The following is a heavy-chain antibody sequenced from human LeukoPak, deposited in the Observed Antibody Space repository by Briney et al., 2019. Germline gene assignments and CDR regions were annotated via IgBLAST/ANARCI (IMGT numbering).Heavy chain of an antibody. J-gene: IGHJ4*02. CDR3: AKDLRTYGSGIYRLPTVIFNY. CDR2: IKLDGSEK. D-gene: IGHD3-10*01. V-gene: IGHV3-7*03. CDR1: GFTFSSYW. Sequence: GGSLRLSCAASGFTFSSYWMSWVRQAPGKGPEWVANIKLDGSEKDYIGSVKGRFTISRDNSKNTLYLQMNSLRAEDTAIYYCAKDLRTYGSGIYRLPTVIFNYWGQGTLVTVSS.